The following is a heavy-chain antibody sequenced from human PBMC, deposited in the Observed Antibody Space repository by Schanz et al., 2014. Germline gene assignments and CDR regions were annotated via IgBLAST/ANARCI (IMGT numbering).Heavy chain of an antibody. D-gene: IGHD2-2*02. J-gene: IGHJ6*03. CDR1: GGTFGRYT. Sequence: QVQLVQSGAEVKKPGSSVNVSCEASGGTFGRYTINWVRQAPGQGLEWMGRIIPILGIANYAQNFQGRVTITADKSTSTAYMELTSLRSEDTAVYYCAGTYCSSTSCYTGYYYMDVWGKGTTVTVSS. CDR2: IIPILGIA. CDR3: AGTYCSSTSCYTGYYYMDV. V-gene: IGHV1-69*02.